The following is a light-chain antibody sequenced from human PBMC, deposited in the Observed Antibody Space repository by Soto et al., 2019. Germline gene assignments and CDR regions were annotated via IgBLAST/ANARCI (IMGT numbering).Light chain of an antibody. V-gene: IGKV3-11*01. Sequence: ELVLAQSPATVSLSPGERATLSCRASQSVSTNLVWYQQKPGQAPRLLLYDASKRVTGITARFSGSGSGTEFALTISSLEPEDFAVYYCQQRSNWRSGSFGGGTRVEIK. CDR3: QQRSNWRSGS. J-gene: IGKJ4*01. CDR2: DAS. CDR1: QSVSTN.